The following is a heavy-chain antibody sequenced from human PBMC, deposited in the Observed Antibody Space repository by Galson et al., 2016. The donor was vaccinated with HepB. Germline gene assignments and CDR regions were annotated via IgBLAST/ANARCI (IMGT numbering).Heavy chain of an antibody. CDR3: ARARSVGLGKWTWYFDL. CDR1: GFTCSTGD. V-gene: IGHV3-13*01. Sequence: SLRLSCAASGFTCSTGDLHWGRQATGKGLEWVSAIGLAGDTYYLDSVRGRFTISRENVRNSLYLQMTSLRAGDTAVYYCARARSVGLGKWTWYFDLWGRGTLVTVSS. J-gene: IGHJ2*01. CDR2: IGLAGDT. D-gene: IGHD3-16*01.